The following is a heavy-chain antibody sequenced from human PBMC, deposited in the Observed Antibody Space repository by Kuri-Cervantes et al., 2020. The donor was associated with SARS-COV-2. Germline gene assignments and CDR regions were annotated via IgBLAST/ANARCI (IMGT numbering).Heavy chain of an antibody. Sequence: GESLKISCAGSGFSFSNYAMHWVRHAPGKGLEWVAVISYDGSNKYYADSVKGRFTLSRDNAKNMLFLQMNSLRAEDTAVYYCVRDGDHWNFDYWGQGTLVTVSS. D-gene: IGHD1-1*01. CDR3: VRDGDHWNFDY. V-gene: IGHV3-30*07. CDR2: ISYDGSNK. J-gene: IGHJ4*02. CDR1: GFSFSNYA.